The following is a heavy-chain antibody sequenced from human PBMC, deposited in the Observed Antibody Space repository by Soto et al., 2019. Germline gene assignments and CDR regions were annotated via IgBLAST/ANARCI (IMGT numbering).Heavy chain of an antibody. D-gene: IGHD1-20*01. J-gene: IGHJ6*02. CDR1: GFTFSSYG. CDR3: ANSITGTLNQYYYYYGMDV. CDR2: ISYDGSNK. V-gene: IGHV3-30*18. Sequence: QVQLVESGGGVVQPGRSLRLSCAASGFTFSSYGMHWVRQAPGKGLEWVAVISYDGSNKYYADSVKGRFTISRDNSKNTLYLQMNSLRAEDTAVYYCANSITGTLNQYYYYYGMDVWGQGTTVTVSS.